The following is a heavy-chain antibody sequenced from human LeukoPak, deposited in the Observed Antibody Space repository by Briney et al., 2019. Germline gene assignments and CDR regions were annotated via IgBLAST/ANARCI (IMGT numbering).Heavy chain of an antibody. CDR3: ARGSGSGNWYFDL. Sequence: SETLSLTCTVSGGSISSYYWSWIRQPPGKGLEWIGYIYYHGSTNYHPSLKSRVSISVDTSKNHFSLKLTSVTAADPAVNYCARGSGSGNWYFDLWGRGTLVTVSS. D-gene: IGHD2-15*01. J-gene: IGHJ2*01. CDR1: GGSISSYY. V-gene: IGHV4-59*01. CDR2: IYYHGST.